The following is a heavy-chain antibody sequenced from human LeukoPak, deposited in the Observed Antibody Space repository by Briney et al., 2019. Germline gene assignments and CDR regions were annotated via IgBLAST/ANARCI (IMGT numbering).Heavy chain of an antibody. D-gene: IGHD6-19*01. CDR1: GFTVSSNY. CDR2: ISSGVNT. CDR3: ARNNSGWYYYDS. J-gene: IGHJ4*02. Sequence: PGGSLRLSCAASGFTVSSNYMSWVRQAPGMGLEWVSVISSGVNTYYADSVKGRFTISRDNSKNTLYLQMNSLRAEDTAVYYCARNNSGWYYYDSWGQGTLVTVSS. V-gene: IGHV3-53*01.